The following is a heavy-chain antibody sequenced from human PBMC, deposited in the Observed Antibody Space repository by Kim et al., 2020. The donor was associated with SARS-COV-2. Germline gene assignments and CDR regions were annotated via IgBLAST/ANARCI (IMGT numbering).Heavy chain of an antibody. D-gene: IGHD2-15*01. CDR1: GYTFTTYG. J-gene: IGHJ4*02. CDR3: ARMAAARGGFDY. Sequence: ASVKVSCKASGYTFTTYGISWVRQAPGQGLEWLGWISTYNGDTNSAQKVQGRVTMTTDTSTSTAYMELRSLRSDDTAIYYCARMAAARGGFDYWGQGTLVTVSS. CDR2: ISTYNGDT. V-gene: IGHV1-18*01.